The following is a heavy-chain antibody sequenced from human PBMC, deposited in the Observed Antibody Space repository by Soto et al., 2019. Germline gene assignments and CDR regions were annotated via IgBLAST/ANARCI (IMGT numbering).Heavy chain of an antibody. J-gene: IGHJ4*02. Sequence: SETLSLTCTVSGGSISSGDYYWSWIRQPPGKGLEWIGYIYYSGSTYYNPSLKSRVTISVDTSKNQFSLKLSSVTAADTAVYYCARVLGESGDYADYWGQGTLVTVSS. CDR2: IYYSGST. D-gene: IGHD3-16*01. V-gene: IGHV4-30-4*01. CDR3: ARVLGESGDYADY. CDR1: GGSISSGDYY.